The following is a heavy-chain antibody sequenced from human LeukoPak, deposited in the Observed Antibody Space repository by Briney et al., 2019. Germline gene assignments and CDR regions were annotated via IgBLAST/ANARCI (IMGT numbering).Heavy chain of an antibody. D-gene: IGHD6-19*01. V-gene: IGHV3-7*01. J-gene: IGHJ5*01. CDR2: IKPDGSEK. CDR1: GFTFSSYE. CDR3: ARRLAVAGVGDS. Sequence: GGSLRLSCAASGFTFSSYEMNWVRQAPGKGPEWVASIKPDGSEKNYVDSVKGRFTISRDNAKNSLYLQLSALRAEDTAVYFCARRLAVAGVGDSWGQGTLVTVSS.